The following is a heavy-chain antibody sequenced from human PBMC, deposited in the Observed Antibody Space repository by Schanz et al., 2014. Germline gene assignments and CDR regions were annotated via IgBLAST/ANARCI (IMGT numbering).Heavy chain of an antibody. CDR1: GFTFSSYA. V-gene: IGHV3-23*01. CDR2: ISGSGSST. Sequence: EVQLLESGGGLVQPGGSLRLSCAASGFTFSSYAMTWVRQAPGKGLDWVSAISGSGSSTYYADSVKGRFTISRDNSKNTLYLQMNNLRAEDTAVYFCAREDCSATSCYFRYWGQGTLVTVSS. J-gene: IGHJ4*02. D-gene: IGHD2-21*01. CDR3: AREDCSATSCYFRY.